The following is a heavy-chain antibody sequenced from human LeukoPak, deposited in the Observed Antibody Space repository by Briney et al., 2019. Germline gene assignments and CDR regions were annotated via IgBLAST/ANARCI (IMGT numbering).Heavy chain of an antibody. CDR3: ARAHSSSWSDY. CDR1: GFTFSSYA. D-gene: IGHD6-13*01. CDR2: ISYDGSNK. Sequence: GGSLRLSCATSGFTFSSYAMHWVRQAPGKGLEWVAVISYDGSNKYYADSVKGRFTISRDNSKNTLYLQMNSLRAEDTAVYYCARAHSSSWSDYWGQGTLVTVSS. J-gene: IGHJ4*02. V-gene: IGHV3-30-3*01.